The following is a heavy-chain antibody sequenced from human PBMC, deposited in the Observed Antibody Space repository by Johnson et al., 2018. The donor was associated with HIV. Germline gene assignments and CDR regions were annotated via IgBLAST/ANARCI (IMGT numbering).Heavy chain of an antibody. CDR2: ISYDGSNK. Sequence: QVQLVESGGGVVQPGRSLRLSCAASGFTFSSYAMHWVRQAPGKGLEWVAVISYDGSNKYYADSVKGRFTISRDNSKNTLYLQMHSLRAEDTAVYYCARIPGSGWEHYAFDIWGQGTLVAVSS. V-gene: IGHV3-30-3*01. CDR3: ARIPGSGWEHYAFDI. J-gene: IGHJ3*02. CDR1: GFTFSSYA. D-gene: IGHD6-19*01.